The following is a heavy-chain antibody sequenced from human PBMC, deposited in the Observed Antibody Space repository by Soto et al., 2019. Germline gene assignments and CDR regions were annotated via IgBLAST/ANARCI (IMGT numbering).Heavy chain of an antibody. J-gene: IGHJ6*03. D-gene: IGHD4-17*01. CDR3: ARDFTVTRNPHYYYMDV. V-gene: IGHV3-66*01. CDR1: GFTVSSNY. CDR2: IYSGGST. Sequence: GGSLRLSCAASGFTVSSNYMSWVRQAPGKGLEWVSVIYSGGSTYYADSVKGRFTISRDNSKNTLYLQMNSLRAEDTAVYYCARDFTVTRNPHYYYMDVWGKGTTVTVSS.